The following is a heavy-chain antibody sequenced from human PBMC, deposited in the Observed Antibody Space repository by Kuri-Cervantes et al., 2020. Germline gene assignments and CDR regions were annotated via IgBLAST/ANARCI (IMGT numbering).Heavy chain of an antibody. D-gene: IGHD6-19*01. CDR2: ISWDGGST. V-gene: IGHV3-43D*04. CDR1: GFTFDDYA. CDR3: AKAFLQYTSGWHLGAFDV. Sequence: LSLTCAASGFTFDDYAMHWVRQAPGKGLEWVSLISWDGGSTYYADSVKGRFTISRDNAKSSLYLQMNSLRPDDTALYYCAKAFLQYTSGWHLGAFDVWGQGTMVTVSS. J-gene: IGHJ3*01.